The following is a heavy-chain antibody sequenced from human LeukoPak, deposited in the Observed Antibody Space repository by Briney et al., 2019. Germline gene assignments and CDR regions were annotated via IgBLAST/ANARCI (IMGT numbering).Heavy chain of an antibody. V-gene: IGHV3-23*01. CDR1: GFTFSTYT. CDR2: ISGSGVTT. J-gene: IGHJ4*02. CDR3: AKHPLSGSFDC. Sequence: GGSLRLSCAASGFTFSTYTLSWVRQTPGKGLEWVSIISGSGVTTYYADSVKGRFIISRDNSKNTLYLQMYSLRAEDTAIYYCAKHPLSGSFDCWGQGTLVTVSS.